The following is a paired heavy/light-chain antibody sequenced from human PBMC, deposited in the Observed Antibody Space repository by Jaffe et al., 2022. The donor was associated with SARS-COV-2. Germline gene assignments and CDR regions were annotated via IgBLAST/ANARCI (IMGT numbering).Light chain of an antibody. J-gene: IGLJ3*02. CDR3: ATWDDRLNGPV. V-gene: IGLV1-44*01. CDR1: SSNIGSNT. Sequence: SVLTQPPSASGTPGQRVTISCSGSSSNIGSNTVSWYQQLPGTAPRLLIYSNNQRPSGVPDRFSGSKSGTSASLAISGLRSEDEADYYCATWDDRLNGPVFGGGTKLTV. CDR2: SNN.
Heavy chain of an antibody. CDR2: INPSGGTT. V-gene: IGHV1-46*01. CDR1: GYTFTTYY. CDR3: ARVHGDYGQYYFDY. Sequence: HVQLVQSGAEVKKPGASVRVSCKASGYTFTTYYVHWVRQAPGQGLEWMGIINPSGGTTRYAQKFQGRVTMTRDTSTSTVYMELSSLRSEDTAVYYCARVHGDYGQYYFDYWGQGTLVTVSS. J-gene: IGHJ4*02. D-gene: IGHD4-17*01.